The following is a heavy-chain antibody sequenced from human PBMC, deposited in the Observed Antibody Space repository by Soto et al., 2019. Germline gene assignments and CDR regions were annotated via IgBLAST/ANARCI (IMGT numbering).Heavy chain of an antibody. CDR1: GGSISSGNYY. D-gene: IGHD5-18*01. V-gene: IGHV4-30-4*01. J-gene: IGHJ5*02. CDR2: IYSTGSS. CDR3: ARDGIKLWLSWRDLLDP. Sequence: PSETLSLTCTVSGGSISSGNYYWSWIRQSPGKGLEWIGYIYSTGSSYYNPSLRSRVSMSVDTSKNQFSLNLSSVTAADTAVSSCARDGIKLWLSWRDLLDPWGQGTMVTVSS.